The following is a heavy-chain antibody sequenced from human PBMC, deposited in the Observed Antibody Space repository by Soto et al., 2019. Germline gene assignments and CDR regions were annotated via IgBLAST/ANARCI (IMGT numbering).Heavy chain of an antibody. CDR3: ARPISRWGCHYGMDL. D-gene: IGHD1-26*01. CDR1: EFTFSSYA. CDR2: ISFDGTHE. J-gene: IGHJ6*02. V-gene: IGHV3-30-3*01. Sequence: GGSLRLSCAASEFTFSSYAMHWVRQAPGRGLEWVALISFDGTHEYYADSVKGRFTISRDSSKNMLFLQMNSLRPDDSAIYYCARPISRWGCHYGMDLWGQVTRVTVFS.